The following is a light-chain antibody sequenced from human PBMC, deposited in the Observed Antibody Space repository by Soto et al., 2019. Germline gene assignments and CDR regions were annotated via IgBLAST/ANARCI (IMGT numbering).Light chain of an antibody. CDR2: GAS. J-gene: IGKJ1*01. CDR3: QHYNNWPPWT. Sequence: ILMTHSPDTISLSPAEMATLSSSASHSVRSTLAWYQQKRGQAPKLLIYGASTRATGIPARFSGSGSGTDCTLTISSLQSEDFAVYYCQHYNNWPPWTFGQGTKVDIK. CDR1: HSVRST. V-gene: IGKV3-15*01.